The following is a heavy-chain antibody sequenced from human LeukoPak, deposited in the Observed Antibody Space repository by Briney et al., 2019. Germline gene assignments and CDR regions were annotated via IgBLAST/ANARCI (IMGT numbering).Heavy chain of an antibody. CDR1: GYTFTGYY. CDR2: INPNTGGT. Sequence: ASVKVSCKASGYTFTGYYIHWVRQAPGQGLQWMGRINPNTGGTNYAQKFQGRVTMTRDTSISTAYMDLSRLRSDDTAVYYCARGDWFDPWGQGTLVTVSS. CDR3: ARGDWFDP. V-gene: IGHV1-2*06. J-gene: IGHJ5*02.